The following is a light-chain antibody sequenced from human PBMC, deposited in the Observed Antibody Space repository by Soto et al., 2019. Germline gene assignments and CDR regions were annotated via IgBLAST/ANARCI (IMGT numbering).Light chain of an antibody. CDR1: QRVIYDY. CDR3: QQNGSSLYT. V-gene: IGKV3-20*01. CDR2: AAS. J-gene: IGKJ2*01. Sequence: EIVLTQSPGTLSLSPGERATLSCRASQRVIYDYLAWYQQKSGQAPRLLIYAASNRATGVPGRFTGSGSGTDFTLTISRLEPEDFAVYYCQQNGSSLYTFGQGTKLEI.